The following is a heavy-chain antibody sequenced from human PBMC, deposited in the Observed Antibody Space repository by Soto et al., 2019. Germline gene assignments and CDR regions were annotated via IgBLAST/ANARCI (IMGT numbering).Heavy chain of an antibody. CDR3: AKDGGSYYDSSGYYDY. V-gene: IGHV3-23*01. D-gene: IGHD3-22*01. CDR2: ISGSGGST. CDR1: GFTFTNYV. J-gene: IGHJ4*02. Sequence: PGGSLRLSCAASGFTFTNYVMHWVCQAQGKGLEWVSAISGSGGSTYYADSVKGRFTISRDNSKNTLYLQMNSLRAEDTAVYYCAKDGGSYYDSSGYYDYWGQGTLVTVSS.